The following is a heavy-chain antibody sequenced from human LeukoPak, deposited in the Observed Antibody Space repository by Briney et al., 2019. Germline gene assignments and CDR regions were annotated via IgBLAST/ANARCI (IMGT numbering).Heavy chain of an antibody. V-gene: IGHV4-59*01. D-gene: IGHD6-6*01. CDR2: IYYSGST. CDR1: GGSISSYY. CDR3: ARVVAARTYYMDV. J-gene: IGHJ6*03. Sequence: SETLSLTCTVSGGSISSYYWSWIRQPPGKGLEWIGYIYYSGSTNYNPSLKSRVPISVDTSKNQFSLKLSSVTAAVTAVYYCARVVAARTYYMDVWGKGTTVTVSS.